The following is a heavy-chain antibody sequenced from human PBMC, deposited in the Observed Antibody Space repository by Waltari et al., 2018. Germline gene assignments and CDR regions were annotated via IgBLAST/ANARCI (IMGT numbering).Heavy chain of an antibody. J-gene: IGHJ4*02. CDR1: GYSFSSYD. D-gene: IGHD2-15*01. CDR2: MNPSTGET. Sequence: QVQLVQSGAEVKKPGASVKVSCKASGYSFSSYDINGVRKATGQGLEWMGWMNPSTGETGYAQRFQGRVTITSNTSISTAYMELSSLRSEDTAVYFCARVGYCSGGSCWVQGTLVTVSS. CDR3: ARVGYCSGGSC. V-gene: IGHV1-8*02.